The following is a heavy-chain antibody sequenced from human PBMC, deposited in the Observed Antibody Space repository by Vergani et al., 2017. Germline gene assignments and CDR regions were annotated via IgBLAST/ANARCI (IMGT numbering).Heavy chain of an antibody. CDR1: GFTFGDDA. CDR2: IRTKSQGETT. D-gene: IGHD2-21*01. Sequence: EVQLVESGGELVQPGRPLRLSCTASGFTFGDDAISWFRQAPGKGPEWVAFIRTKSQGETTEYAASVKGRFFISRNDSKGVAYLQMNSLRAEDTAFYYCADLYGDDGFSPFWGQGTLVTVSS. V-gene: IGHV3-49*03. J-gene: IGHJ4*02. CDR3: ADLYGDDGFSPF.